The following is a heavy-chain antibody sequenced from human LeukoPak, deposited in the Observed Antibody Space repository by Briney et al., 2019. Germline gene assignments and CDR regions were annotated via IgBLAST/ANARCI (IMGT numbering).Heavy chain of an antibody. Sequence: GGSLRLSCAASGFNFSIYAMSWVRQAPGKGLEWVSGIPGSGGSTSYADSVKGRFTISRDNSRNTLYLLLDSLRVEDTAVYYCAKDIQNYYDSNGYYWGYYFDSWGQGTLVTVSS. CDR2: IPGSGGST. CDR1: GFNFSIYA. J-gene: IGHJ4*02. CDR3: AKDIQNYYDSNGYYWGYYFDS. V-gene: IGHV3-23*01. D-gene: IGHD3-22*01.